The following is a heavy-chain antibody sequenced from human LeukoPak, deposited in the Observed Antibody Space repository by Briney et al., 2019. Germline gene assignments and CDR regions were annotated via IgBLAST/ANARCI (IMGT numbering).Heavy chain of an antibody. D-gene: IGHD6-19*01. V-gene: IGHV4-4*07. J-gene: IGHJ4*02. Sequence: SETLSLTCPVSGVSISSYHWSWIRQPAGKGLEWIGRVYTSGSTNYNPSLKSRVTISVDTSKNQFSLKLSSVTAADTAVYYCARGRVYSSGWYWDYWGQGTLVTVSS. CDR3: ARGRVYSSGWYWDY. CDR1: GVSISSYH. CDR2: VYTSGST.